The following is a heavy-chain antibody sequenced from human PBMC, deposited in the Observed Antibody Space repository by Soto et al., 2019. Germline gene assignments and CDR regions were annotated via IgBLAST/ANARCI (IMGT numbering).Heavy chain of an antibody. Sequence: QVQLEQSGAEVKKPRSSVKVSCKPPGATLSDHGVAWLRQPPGQGLEWMGGTIPVFNTAKYAQKFQGRGTVTADKFTNIAYMELSSLRSEDTACYFCARGVYGSGNYYTGLSAFGIWGQGTMVIVSS. D-gene: IGHD3-10*01. CDR2: TIPVFNTA. J-gene: IGHJ3*02. CDR3: ARGVYGSGNYYTGLSAFGI. CDR1: GATLSDHG. V-gene: IGHV1-69*06.